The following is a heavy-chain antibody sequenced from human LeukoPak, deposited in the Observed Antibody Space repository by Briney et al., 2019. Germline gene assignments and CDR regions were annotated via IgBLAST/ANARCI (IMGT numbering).Heavy chain of an antibody. J-gene: IGHJ4*02. V-gene: IGHV4-59*01. D-gene: IGHD3-10*01. CDR3: ARSKGLTMVRGVIPPFDY. CDR1: GGSISTYY. CDR2: IYHSGST. Sequence: SETLSLTCTVSGGSISTYYWSWIRQPPGKGLEWIGYIYHSGSTNYNPSLKSRITISVDTSQNQFSLKLSSVTAADTAVYYCARSKGLTMVRGVIPPFDYWGQGTLVTVSS.